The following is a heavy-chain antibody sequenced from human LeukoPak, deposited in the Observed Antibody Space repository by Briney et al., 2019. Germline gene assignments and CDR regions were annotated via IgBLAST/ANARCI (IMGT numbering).Heavy chain of an antibody. Sequence: SETLSLTCAVYGGSFSGYYWSLIRQPPGKGLEWIGEINHSGSTNYNPSLKSRVTISVDTSKNQFSLKLSSVTAADTAVYYCARASGGTWIQLWLRYWGQGTLVTVSS. CDR2: INHSGST. J-gene: IGHJ4*02. CDR1: GGSFSGYY. CDR3: ARASGGTWIQLWLRY. V-gene: IGHV4-34*01. D-gene: IGHD5-18*01.